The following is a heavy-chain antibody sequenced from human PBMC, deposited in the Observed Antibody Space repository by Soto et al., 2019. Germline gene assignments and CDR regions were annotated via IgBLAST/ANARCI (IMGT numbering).Heavy chain of an antibody. CDR1: GYSFTSYW. CDR2: IYPGDSDT. Sequence: GESLKISCNGSGYSFTSYWIGWVRQMPGKGLEWMGIIYPGDSDTRYSPSFQGQVTISADKSIGTAYLQWSSLKASDTAMYYCEKHKRRNDSRGYYNKGYYYYGMDVWGQGTKVTVSS. CDR3: EKHKRRNDSRGYYNKGYYYYGMDV. D-gene: IGHD3-22*01. J-gene: IGHJ6*02. V-gene: IGHV5-51*01.